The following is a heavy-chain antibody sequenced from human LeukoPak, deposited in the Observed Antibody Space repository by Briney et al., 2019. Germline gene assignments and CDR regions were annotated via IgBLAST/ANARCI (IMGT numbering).Heavy chain of an antibody. J-gene: IGHJ4*02. CDR1: GSTFSSYG. Sequence: GGSLRLSCAASGSTFSSYGMNWVRQAPGKGLEWVAVISYDGNSKYYADSVKGRFTISRDNSKGTLYLQMNSLRAEDTAVYYCAKRMGPSIAATDLDYWGQGTLVTVSS. CDR2: ISYDGNSK. CDR3: AKRMGPSIAATDLDY. V-gene: IGHV3-30*18. D-gene: IGHD6-13*01.